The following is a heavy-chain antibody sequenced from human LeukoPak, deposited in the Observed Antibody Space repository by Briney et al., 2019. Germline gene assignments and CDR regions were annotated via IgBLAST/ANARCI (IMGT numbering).Heavy chain of an antibody. CDR1: GGSISSSSYY. J-gene: IGHJ4*02. V-gene: IGHV4-39*01. CDR3: ARQNPAWYDVLTGPDYFDY. CDR2: VYYSGST. D-gene: IGHD3-9*01. Sequence: PSATLSLTCTVSGGSISSSSYYWGWIRQPPGKGLEWIGSVYYSGSTYYNPSLKSRVTISVDTSKNQFSLKLSSVTAADTAVYYCARQNPAWYDVLTGPDYFDYWGQGTLVTVSS.